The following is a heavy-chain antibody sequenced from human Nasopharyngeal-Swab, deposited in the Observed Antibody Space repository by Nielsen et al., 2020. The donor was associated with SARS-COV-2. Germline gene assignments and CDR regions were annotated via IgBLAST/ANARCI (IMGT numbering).Heavy chain of an antibody. V-gene: IGHV3-23*01. J-gene: IGHJ5*02. Sequence: VRQAPGKGLEWVSAISGSGGSTYCADSVKGRFTISRDNSKNTLYLQMNSLRAEDTAVYYCAKGKNYGDPSSYNWFDPWGQGTLVTVSS. CDR3: AKGKNYGDPSSYNWFDP. D-gene: IGHD4-17*01. CDR2: ISGSGGST.